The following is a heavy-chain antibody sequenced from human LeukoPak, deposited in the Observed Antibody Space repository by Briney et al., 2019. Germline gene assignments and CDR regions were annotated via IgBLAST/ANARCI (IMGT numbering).Heavy chain of an antibody. V-gene: IGHV5-51*01. CDR3: VRHEVYCSGGSCYALSIDY. CDR1: EYNFTSYW. D-gene: IGHD2-15*01. J-gene: IGHJ4*02. Sequence: GESLNISCMCSEYNFTSYWIGWARHMPGEGLEWMGILYPGDSDSRYRPSFQGQVTISAEKSISTAYLQWSSLKASDTAMYYCVRHEVYCSGGSCYALSIDYWGQGTLVTVSS. CDR2: LYPGDSDS.